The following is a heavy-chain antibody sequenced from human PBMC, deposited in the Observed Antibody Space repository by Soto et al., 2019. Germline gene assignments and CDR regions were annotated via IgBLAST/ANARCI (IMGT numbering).Heavy chain of an antibody. CDR3: ARGPSGDKVDY. D-gene: IGHD7-27*01. V-gene: IGHV4-30-4*01. CDR1: GGSINTVNYF. Sequence: QVQLQESGPGLVKPSQTLSLTCTVSGGSINTVNYFWSWIRQSPDKGLEWIWHIYNGGTTYNNPSLTSRVTISVDTSNNQFSLKLSSVSAADTAVYYCARGPSGDKVDYWGQGTLVTVSS. J-gene: IGHJ4*02. CDR2: IYNGGTT.